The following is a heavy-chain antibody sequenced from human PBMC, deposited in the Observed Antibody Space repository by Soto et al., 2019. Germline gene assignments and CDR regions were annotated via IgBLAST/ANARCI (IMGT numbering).Heavy chain of an antibody. D-gene: IGHD6-13*01. J-gene: IGHJ6*02. CDR2: INPSGGST. CDR1: GYTFTSYY. CDR3: ARVGRPAAGPNYYYYGIDV. Sequence: ASVKVSCKASGYTFTSYYMHWVRQAPGQGLEWMGIINPSGGSTSYAQKFQGRVTMTRDTSTSTVYMELSSLRSEDTAVYYCARVGRPAAGPNYYYYGIDVWGQGTTVTVS. V-gene: IGHV1-46*01.